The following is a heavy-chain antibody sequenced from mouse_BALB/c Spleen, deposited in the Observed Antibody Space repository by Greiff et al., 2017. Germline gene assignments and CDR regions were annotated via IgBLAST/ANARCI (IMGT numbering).Heavy chain of an antibody. V-gene: IGHV5-4*02. CDR1: GFTFSDYY. Sequence: EVMLVESGGGLVKPGGSLKLSCAASGFTFSDYYMYWVRQTPEKRLEWVATISDGGSYTYYPDSVKGRFTISRDNAKNNLYLQMSSLKSEDTAMYYCARGDYRYDEFAYWGQGTLVTVSA. J-gene: IGHJ3*01. CDR3: ARGDYRYDEFAY. CDR2: ISDGGSYT. D-gene: IGHD2-14*01.